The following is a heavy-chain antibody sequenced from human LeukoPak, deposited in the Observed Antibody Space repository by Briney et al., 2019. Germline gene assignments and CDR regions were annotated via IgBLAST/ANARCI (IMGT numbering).Heavy chain of an antibody. D-gene: IGHD3-22*01. V-gene: IGHV4-38-2*01. CDR2: IHHSGRT. CDR1: VYSISSGHY. Sequence: SETLSLTCAVSVYSISSGHYWGWIRQPPGKGLEWIGSIHHSGRTYHNPSLKSRVTISVDTSKNQFSLRLSSVTAADTAVYYCTRHTYFYDSPGAYYFDYWGQGTLVTVSS. CDR3: TRHTYFYDSPGAYYFDY. J-gene: IGHJ4*02.